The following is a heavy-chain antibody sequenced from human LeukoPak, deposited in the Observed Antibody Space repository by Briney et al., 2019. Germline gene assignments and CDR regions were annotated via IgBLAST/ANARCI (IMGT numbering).Heavy chain of an antibody. Sequence: GGSLRLSCAASGFTFSNYWMSWVRQAPGKGLEWVANIKQDGSERYYVDSVKGRFTISRDNAKNSLYLQMNSLRAEDTAVYYRARVYYGSGSYYPIHFDYWGQGTLVTVSS. D-gene: IGHD3-10*01. J-gene: IGHJ4*02. CDR3: ARVYYGSGSYYPIHFDY. CDR1: GFTFSNYW. CDR2: IKQDGSER. V-gene: IGHV3-7*01.